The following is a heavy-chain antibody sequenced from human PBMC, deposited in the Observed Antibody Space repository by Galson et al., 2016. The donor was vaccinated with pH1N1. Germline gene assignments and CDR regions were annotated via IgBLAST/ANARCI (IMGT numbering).Heavy chain of an antibody. CDR2: IYAGDSDT. V-gene: IGHV5-51*03. CDR3: ARPVALDHPLDYYHMDV. D-gene: IGHD1-1*01. Sequence: QSGAEVKKPGESLKISCKASENSFTTDWIGWVRQMPGKGLEWMGSIYAGDSDTRYSPSFQGLVTISVDPSIRTAYLQWSSLKASDTATYYCARPVALDHPLDYYHMDVWGKGTTVTVSS. CDR1: ENSFTTDW. J-gene: IGHJ6*03.